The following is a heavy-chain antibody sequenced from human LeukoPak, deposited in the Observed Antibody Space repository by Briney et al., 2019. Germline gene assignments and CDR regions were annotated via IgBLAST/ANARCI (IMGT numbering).Heavy chain of an antibody. CDR3: AKDLGGYYPGGFDY. J-gene: IGHJ4*02. V-gene: IGHV3-23*01. CDR2: VSAGDSGNT. Sequence: PGGSLRLSCAASGFTFSSFAMSWVRQAPGKGLEWVSGVSAGDSGNTYYADSVKGRFAISRDNSKNTLYLQMNSLRAEDTAVYYCAKDLGGYYPGGFDYWGQGTLVTVSS. D-gene: IGHD3-22*01. CDR1: GFTFSSFA.